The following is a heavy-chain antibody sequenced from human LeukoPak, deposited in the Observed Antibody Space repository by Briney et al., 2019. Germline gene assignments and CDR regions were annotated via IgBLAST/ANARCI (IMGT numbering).Heavy chain of an antibody. J-gene: IGHJ4*02. CDR2: IGGAGVST. CDR3: AKEGGRNGWQIDF. D-gene: IGHD5-24*01. Sequence: GGSLRLSCAASGFTFSGYAMSWVRQAPGKGLEWVSAIGGAGVSTYYADSVKGRFTISRDNSKNMMYLQMNSLRGEDTAVYYCAKEGGRNGWQIDFWGQGTLVTVSS. V-gene: IGHV3-23*01. CDR1: GFTFSGYA.